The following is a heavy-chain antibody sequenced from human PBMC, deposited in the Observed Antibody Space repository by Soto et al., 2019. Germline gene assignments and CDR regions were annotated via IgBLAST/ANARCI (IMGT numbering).Heavy chain of an antibody. Sequence: QVQLVESGGGVVQPGRSLRLACAASGFTFSTYGMHWVRQAPGKGLEWVAVVSYDGSQQFYADSVKGRFTISRDNSKNTLYLQMNSLRAEDTAVYFCAKDFGYNSGWYINSANDAFDVWGHGTMVTVSS. CDR2: VSYDGSQQ. V-gene: IGHV3-30*18. J-gene: IGHJ3*01. CDR1: GFTFSTYG. D-gene: IGHD6-19*01. CDR3: AKDFGYNSGWYINSANDAFDV.